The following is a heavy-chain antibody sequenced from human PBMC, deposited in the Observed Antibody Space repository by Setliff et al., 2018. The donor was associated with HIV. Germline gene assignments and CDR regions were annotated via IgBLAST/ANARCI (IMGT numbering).Heavy chain of an antibody. CDR1: GGSISSYY. CDR3: ARQGSWLDS. D-gene: IGHD2-15*01. V-gene: IGHV4-59*08. Sequence: PSETLSLTCTVSGGSISSYYWSWIRQPPGEGLEWIGYSHNNGNTHYNPSLKSRVTITVDTSKSHVSLRLNSVTAADTAVYYCARQGSWLDSWGQGTLVTVSS. CDR2: SHNNGNT. J-gene: IGHJ5*01.